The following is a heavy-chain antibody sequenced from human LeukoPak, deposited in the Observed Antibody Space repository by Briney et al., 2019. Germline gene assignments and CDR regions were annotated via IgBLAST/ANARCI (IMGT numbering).Heavy chain of an antibody. Sequence: EASVKVSCKASGGTFSSYAISWVRQAPGQGLEWMGGIIPIFGTANYAQKFQGRVTITADESTSTAYIELSSLRSEDTAVYYCAREADYYDSSGPDAFDIWGQGTMVTVSS. CDR3: AREADYYDSSGPDAFDI. J-gene: IGHJ3*02. V-gene: IGHV1-69*13. CDR1: GGTFSSYA. D-gene: IGHD3-22*01. CDR2: IIPIFGTA.